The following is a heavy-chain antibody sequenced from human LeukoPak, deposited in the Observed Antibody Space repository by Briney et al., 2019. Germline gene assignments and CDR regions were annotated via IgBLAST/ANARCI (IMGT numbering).Heavy chain of an antibody. CDR3: ARGRMVRGVTWWFDP. CDR2: MNPNSGNT. V-gene: IGHV1-8*01. CDR1: GYTFTSYD. J-gene: IGHJ5*02. Sequence: GASVKVSCKASGYTFTSYDINWVRQATGRGLEWMGWMNPNSGNTGYAQKFQGRVTMTRNTSISTAYMELSSLRSEDTAVYYCARGRMVRGVTWWFDPWGQGTLVTVSS. D-gene: IGHD3-10*01.